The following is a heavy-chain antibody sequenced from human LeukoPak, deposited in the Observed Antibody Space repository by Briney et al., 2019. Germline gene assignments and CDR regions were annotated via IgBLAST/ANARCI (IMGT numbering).Heavy chain of an antibody. J-gene: IGHJ4*02. V-gene: IGHV3-21*01. CDR1: GFTFSSYA. CDR2: ISSSGSYI. CDR3: ARDLTTSMAYYFDC. Sequence: GGSLRLSCAASGFTFSSYAMNWVRQAPGKGLEWVSFISSSGSYIYYADSVKGRFTISRDNAKNSLYLQMNSLRAEDTAVYYCARDLTTSMAYYFDCWGQGTLVTVSS. D-gene: IGHD5-18*01.